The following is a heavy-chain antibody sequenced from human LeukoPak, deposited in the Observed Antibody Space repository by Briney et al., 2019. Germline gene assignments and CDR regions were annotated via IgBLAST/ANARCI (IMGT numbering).Heavy chain of an antibody. CDR3: AKTLNWGSLQGAFDI. CDR2: IYSGGST. V-gene: IGHV3-53*01. J-gene: IGHJ3*02. Sequence: GGSLRLSCAASGFTVSSNYMSWVRQAPGKGLEWVSVIYSGGSTYYADSVKGRFTISRDNSKNTLYLQMNSLRAEDTAVYYCAKTLNWGSLQGAFDIWGQGTMVTVSS. D-gene: IGHD7-27*01. CDR1: GFTVSSNY.